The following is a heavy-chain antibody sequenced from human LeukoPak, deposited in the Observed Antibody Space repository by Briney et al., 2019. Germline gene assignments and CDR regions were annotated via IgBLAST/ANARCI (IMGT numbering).Heavy chain of an antibody. CDR2: IIPIFVTA. D-gene: IGHD3-3*01. V-gene: IGHV1-69*01. CDR1: RDTFSSSA. CDR3: ATSRRVTIFGVVIWWFDP. Sequence: SVKVSCKGSRDTFSSSATSWGRQAPGQGLERMGGIIPIFVTAKSAQKFQGTVTITADESTSTDHIELSTLRSAATALYFSATSRRVTIFGVVIWWFDPWGQGTLVTVSS. J-gene: IGHJ5*02.